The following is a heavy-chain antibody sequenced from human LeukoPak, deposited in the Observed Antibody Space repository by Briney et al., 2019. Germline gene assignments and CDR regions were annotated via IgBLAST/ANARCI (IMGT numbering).Heavy chain of an antibody. V-gene: IGHV4-61*02. CDR1: GGSISSGSYY. CDR3: ATPGRIAVAGQFDY. CDR2: IYTSGST. D-gene: IGHD6-19*01. J-gene: IGHJ4*02. Sequence: SQTLSLTCTVSGGSISSGSYYWSWIRQPAGKGLEWIGRIYTSGSTNYNPSLKSRVTISVDTSKNQFSLMLNSVTAADTAVYYCATPGRIAVAGQFDYWGQGTLVTVSS.